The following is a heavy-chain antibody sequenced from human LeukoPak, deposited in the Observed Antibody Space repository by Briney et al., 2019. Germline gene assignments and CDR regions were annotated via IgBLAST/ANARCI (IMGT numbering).Heavy chain of an antibody. J-gene: IGHJ4*02. Sequence: GRSLRLSCAASGFVFSNYGMHWVRQAPGKGLEWVAAISYHGYIQYYADSVKGQFTISRDNSKNTLYLQMNSLTEEDTAVYYCARWDSGRYTSNYYFDYWGQGALVTVSS. CDR1: GFVFSNYG. CDR2: ISYHGYIQ. CDR3: ARWDSGRYTSNYYFDY. V-gene: IGHV3-30*03. D-gene: IGHD1-26*01.